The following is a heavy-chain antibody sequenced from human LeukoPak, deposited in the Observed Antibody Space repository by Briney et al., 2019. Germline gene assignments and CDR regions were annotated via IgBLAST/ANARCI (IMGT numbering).Heavy chain of an antibody. J-gene: IGHJ3*02. CDR3: ARHSKPRTYFYDTSDAFDI. D-gene: IGHD3-22*01. CDR1: GFTFSSYW. Sequence: GGSLRLSCAVSGFTFSSYWMSCVRQAPGKGLEWVANINEDGSEKYYVDSVKGRFTISRDNAKNSLYLQMNSLRAEDTAVYYCARHSKPRTYFYDTSDAFDIWGQGTMVTVSS. CDR2: INEDGSEK. V-gene: IGHV3-7*01.